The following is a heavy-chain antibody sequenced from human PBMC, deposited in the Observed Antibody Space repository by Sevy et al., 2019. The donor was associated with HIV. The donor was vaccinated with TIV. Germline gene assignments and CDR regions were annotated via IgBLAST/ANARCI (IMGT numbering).Heavy chain of an antibody. CDR3: ARSVLAVAGFHGMDV. V-gene: IGHV3-48*01. J-gene: IGHJ6*02. Sequence: GGSLRLSCAASGFTFSMYSMNWVRQAPGKGLEWVSYISSPSTTIYYADSVKGRFTISRDNAKISLYLQMDSLRAEDTAVYYCARSVLAVAGFHGMDVWGQGTTVTVSS. CDR1: GFTFSMYS. D-gene: IGHD6-19*01. CDR2: ISSPSTTI.